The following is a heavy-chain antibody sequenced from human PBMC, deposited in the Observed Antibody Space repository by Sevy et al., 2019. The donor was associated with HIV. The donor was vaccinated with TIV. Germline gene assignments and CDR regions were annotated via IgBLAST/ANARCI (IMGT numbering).Heavy chain of an antibody. V-gene: IGHV1-8*01. CDR2: MNPNNGNT. D-gene: IGHD1-26*01. CDR1: GYSFTNFD. CDR3: TTDPLPEIVGTTSGDY. Sequence: ASVKVSCKAAGYSFTNFDINWVRQATGQGLEWMGWMNPNNGNTHYAQKFQGRVTMTEDTSTDTAYMELSSLRSEDTAMYYCTTDPLPEIVGTTSGDYWGQGTLVTVSS. J-gene: IGHJ4*02.